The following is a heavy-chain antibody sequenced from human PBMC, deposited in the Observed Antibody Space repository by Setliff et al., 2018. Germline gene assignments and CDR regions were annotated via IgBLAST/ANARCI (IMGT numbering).Heavy chain of an antibody. CDR3: ARDPNGDYIGAFDM. D-gene: IGHD4-17*01. V-gene: IGHV3-23*01. CDR1: GFTFSSFA. J-gene: IGHJ3*02. CDR2: IRSSGVRT. Sequence: GWSLRLSCAASGFTFSSFAMSWVRQAPGKGLEWVSAIRSSGVRTFYADSVKGRFTISRDNSKSTLYLQMSGLRDEDTAIYFCARDPNGDYIGAFDMWGQGTMVT.